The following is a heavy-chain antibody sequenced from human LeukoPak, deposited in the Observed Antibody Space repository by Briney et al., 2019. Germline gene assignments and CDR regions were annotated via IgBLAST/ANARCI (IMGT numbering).Heavy chain of an antibody. J-gene: IGHJ1*01. CDR3: ARAPSEIGGYYPEYFRH. V-gene: IGHV3-74*01. Sequence: GGSLRLSCAASGFTLSSYWMHWVRQAPGKGLVWVSRIKSDGKTNYADSVKGRFTISRDNAKNTVSLQMNSLRAEDTGVYYCARAPSEIGGYYPEYFRHWGQGTLVTVSS. D-gene: IGHD3-22*01. CDR2: IKSDGKT. CDR1: GFTLSSYW.